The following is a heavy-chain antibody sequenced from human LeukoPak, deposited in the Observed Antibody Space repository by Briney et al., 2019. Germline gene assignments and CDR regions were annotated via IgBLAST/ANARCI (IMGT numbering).Heavy chain of an antibody. D-gene: IGHD3-10*01. Sequence: GGSLRLSCAASGFTFRNYAMSWVRQAPGEGLEWVSAISGSGGSTYYADSVKGRFTISRDNSRNTLYLQMNSLRAEDTAVYYCAKYVSGSYYSPFDYWGQGALVTVSS. V-gene: IGHV3-23*01. CDR2: ISGSGGST. J-gene: IGHJ4*02. CDR1: GFTFRNYA. CDR3: AKYVSGSYYSPFDY.